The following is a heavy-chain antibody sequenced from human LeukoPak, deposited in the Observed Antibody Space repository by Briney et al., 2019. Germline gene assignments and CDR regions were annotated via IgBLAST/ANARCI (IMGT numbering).Heavy chain of an antibody. CDR2: FYYNGST. CDR3: ARTYCSGGSCYCDY. CDR1: GGSISSDTYY. V-gene: IGHV4-39*01. Sequence: PSETLSLTCTVSGGSISSDTYYWGWIRQPPGKGLEWIGSFYYNGSTYYNPSLKSRLTISVDMSKNRFSLKLSSVTAADTAVYYCARTYCSGGSCYCDYWGQGTLVIVSS. D-gene: IGHD2-15*01. J-gene: IGHJ4*02.